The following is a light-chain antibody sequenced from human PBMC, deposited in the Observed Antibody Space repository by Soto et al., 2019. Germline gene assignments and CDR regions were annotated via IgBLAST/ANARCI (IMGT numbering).Light chain of an antibody. CDR1: QGISSY. CDR2: AAS. CDR3: QYYGGSSFT. Sequence: IQLTQSPSSLSASVGDRVTITCRASQGISSYLAWYQQKPGKAPKLLIYAASTLQSGVPSRFSASGSGTEFSLTISRLEPEDFGVYYCQYYGGSSFTFGGGTKVEI. J-gene: IGKJ4*01. V-gene: IGKV1-9*01.